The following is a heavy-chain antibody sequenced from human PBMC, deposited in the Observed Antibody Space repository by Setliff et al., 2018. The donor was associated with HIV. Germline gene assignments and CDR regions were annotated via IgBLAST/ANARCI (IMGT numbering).Heavy chain of an antibody. CDR2: IIPIFGTP. CDR1: GGIFSRFA. CDR3: ASSAGAVPTTGPYGDYYYYFYIDV. J-gene: IGHJ6*03. V-gene: IGHV1-69*05. D-gene: IGHD1-1*01. Sequence: GASVKVSCKASGGIFSRFAFSWVRQAPGQGREWMGGIIPIFGTPNYAQKFQGRVTMTTDESTNTVYLELYSLTSEYTAIYYCASSAGAVPTTGPYGDYYYYFYIDVWGKGTTVTVSS.